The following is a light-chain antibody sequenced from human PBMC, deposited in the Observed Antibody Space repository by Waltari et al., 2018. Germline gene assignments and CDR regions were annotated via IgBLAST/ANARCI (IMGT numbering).Light chain of an antibody. Sequence: QSALTQPASVSGSPGQSVTIFCAGTSNDVGGYNSVSWYQEHPGQAPRVIIYDVSERPSGVSGRFSCSKSGNTASLTISGLQAEDEADYYCSSQSSNDVVLFGGGTKLTVL. V-gene: IGLV2-14*01. CDR1: SNDVGGYNS. CDR2: DVS. CDR3: SSQSSNDVVL. J-gene: IGLJ2*01.